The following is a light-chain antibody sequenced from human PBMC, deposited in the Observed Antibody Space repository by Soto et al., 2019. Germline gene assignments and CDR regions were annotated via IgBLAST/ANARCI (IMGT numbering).Light chain of an antibody. CDR1: SNDFCRYNY. J-gene: IGLJ1*01. V-gene: IGLV2-14*01. Sequence: QSALTQPASVSGSPGQSITISCTGTSNDFCRYNYVSWYQQYPGKAPKFMIYDVSNRPSGVSNRFSGSKSGNTASLTISGLQAEDEADYYCSSYISSSTYVFGTGTKVTVL. CDR2: DVS. CDR3: SSYISSSTYV.